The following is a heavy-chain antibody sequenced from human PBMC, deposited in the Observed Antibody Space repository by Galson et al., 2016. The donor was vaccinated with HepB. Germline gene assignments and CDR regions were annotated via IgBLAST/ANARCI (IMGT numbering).Heavy chain of an antibody. J-gene: IGHJ4*02. Sequence: ETLSLTCAVSGGSIISTNWWSWVRQPPGKGLEWIGEIYHSGSTNYNPSLESRATISVDKSKNQFSLKLSSVTAADTAVYYCARQKAVTGHFDYWGQGTLVTVSS. V-gene: IGHV4-4*02. CDR3: ARQKAVTGHFDY. CDR2: IYHSGST. CDR1: GGSIISTNW. D-gene: IGHD4-11*01.